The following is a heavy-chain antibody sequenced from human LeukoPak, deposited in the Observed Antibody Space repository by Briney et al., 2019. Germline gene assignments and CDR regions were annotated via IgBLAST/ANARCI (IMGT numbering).Heavy chain of an antibody. CDR2: INHSGST. D-gene: IGHD3-22*01. Sequence: SETLSLTCAVYGGSFSGYCWSWIRQPPGKGLEWIGEINHSGSTNYNPSLKSRVTISVDTSKNQFSLKLSSVTAADTAVYYCARGRISGYYYDSSGYVRYYFDYWGQGTLVTVSS. J-gene: IGHJ4*02. V-gene: IGHV4-34*01. CDR3: ARGRISGYYYDSSGYVRYYFDY. CDR1: GGSFSGYC.